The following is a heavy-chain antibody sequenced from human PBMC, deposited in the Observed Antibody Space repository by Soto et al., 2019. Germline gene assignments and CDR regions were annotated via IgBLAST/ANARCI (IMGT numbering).Heavy chain of an antibody. D-gene: IGHD3-16*02. V-gene: IGHV4-31*03. CDR2: IYYST. J-gene: IGHJ6*02. CDR1: GGSISSGGYY. Sequence: QVQLQESGPGLVKPSQTLSLTCTVSGGSISSGGYYWSWIRQHPGKGLEWIGYIYYSTYYNPSLKSRVTXXVYXSKNQFSLKLSSVTAAATAVYYCARDYRASYPAYYYYGMDVWGQGTTVTVSS. CDR3: ARDYRASYPAYYYYGMDV.